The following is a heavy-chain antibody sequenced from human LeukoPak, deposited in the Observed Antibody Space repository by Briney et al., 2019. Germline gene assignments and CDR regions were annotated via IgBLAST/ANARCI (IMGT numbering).Heavy chain of an antibody. J-gene: IGHJ4*02. V-gene: IGHV4-34*01. CDR3: ARPGGIVGAPYFDY. D-gene: IGHD1-26*01. CDR1: GESFSGCY. Sequence: SETLSLTCAVYGESFSGCYWSWIRQPPGKGLEWIGEINDSGSTNYKPSLKSRVTVSVDTSKNQFSLKLSSVTAADTAVYYCARPGGIVGAPYFDYWGQGTLVTVSS. CDR2: INDSGST.